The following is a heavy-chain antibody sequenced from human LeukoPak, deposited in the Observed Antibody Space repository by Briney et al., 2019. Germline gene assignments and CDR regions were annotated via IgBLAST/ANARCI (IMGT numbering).Heavy chain of an antibody. J-gene: IGHJ4*02. CDR2: ISGRGDST. CDR1: GFTFTSFA. CDR3: AKAPCSGGSCYFSD. Sequence: GGSLRISCAASGFTFTSFAMTWVRQAPGKGLEWVSGISGRGDSTYYADSVKGQFTISRDNSKNTLYLQMSSLRAVDKTVYFCAKAPCSGGSCYFSDWGQGTLLTVSS. V-gene: IGHV3-23*01. D-gene: IGHD2-15*01.